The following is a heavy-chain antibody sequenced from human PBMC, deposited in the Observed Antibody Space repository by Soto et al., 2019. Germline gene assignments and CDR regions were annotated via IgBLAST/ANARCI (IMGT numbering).Heavy chain of an antibody. CDR2: ISYGGST. CDR1: GGSISRGDYY. V-gene: IGHV4-31*11. J-gene: IGHJ4*02. D-gene: IGHD5-18*01. Sequence: TLSLTLAVCGGSISRGDYYWSWIRQPPGKGLDWIGCISYGGSTSYNPSLKSRVTISVDTSKNQFSLKLTSVTAADTAVYYCSRGILVWGQGALVTVSS. CDR3: SRGILV.